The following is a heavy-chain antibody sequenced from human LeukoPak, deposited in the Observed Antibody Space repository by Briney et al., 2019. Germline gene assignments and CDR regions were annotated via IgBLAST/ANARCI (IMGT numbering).Heavy chain of an antibody. CDR1: GYTLTELS. V-gene: IGHV1-24*01. Sequence: GASVKVSCKVSGYTLTELSMHWVRQAPGKGLEWMGGFDPEDGETIYAQKFQGRVTMTEDTSTDTAYMELSSLRSEDTAVYYCATVFLARYYDSSKTFDYWGQGTLDTVSS. CDR2: FDPEDGET. J-gene: IGHJ4*02. D-gene: IGHD3-22*01. CDR3: ATVFLARYYDSSKTFDY.